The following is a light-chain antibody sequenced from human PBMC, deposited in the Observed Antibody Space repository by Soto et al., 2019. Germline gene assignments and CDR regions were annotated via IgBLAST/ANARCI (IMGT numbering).Light chain of an antibody. V-gene: IGLV2-14*01. CDR3: SSYTSSSNV. Sequence: QPVLTQPASVSGSPGQSITISCTGTSSDVGGYNYVSWYQQHPGKAPKLMIYEVSNRPSGVSNRFSGSKSGNTASLTISGLQAEDEADYYCSSYTSSSNVFGTGTKLTVL. CDR2: EVS. CDR1: SSDVGGYNY. J-gene: IGLJ1*01.